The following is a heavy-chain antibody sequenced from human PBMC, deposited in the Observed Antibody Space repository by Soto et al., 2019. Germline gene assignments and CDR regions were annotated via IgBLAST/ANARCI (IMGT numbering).Heavy chain of an antibody. CDR2: ISGSGGST. Sequence: GGSLRLSCAASGFTFSSYAMSWVRQAPGKGLEWVSAISGSGGSTYYADSVKGRFTISRDNSKNTLYLQMNSLRAEDTAVYYCALRANYDFWSGDYYYYGMDVWGQGTTVTVSS. J-gene: IGHJ6*02. D-gene: IGHD3-3*01. CDR3: ALRANYDFWSGDYYYYGMDV. V-gene: IGHV3-23*01. CDR1: GFTFSSYA.